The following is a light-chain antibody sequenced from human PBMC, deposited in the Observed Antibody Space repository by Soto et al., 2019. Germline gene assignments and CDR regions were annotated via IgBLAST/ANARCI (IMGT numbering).Light chain of an antibody. CDR2: EVS. CDR1: SSDVGGYNY. Sequence: QSVLTQPASVSGSPGQSITISCTGTSSDVGGYNYVSWYQQHPGKAPKLMIYEVSNRPSGVSNRFSGSMSGNTASLTISGLQAEDEADYYCSSHTSSSTLVFGGGTKVTVL. V-gene: IGLV2-14*01. CDR3: SSHTSSSTLV. J-gene: IGLJ2*01.